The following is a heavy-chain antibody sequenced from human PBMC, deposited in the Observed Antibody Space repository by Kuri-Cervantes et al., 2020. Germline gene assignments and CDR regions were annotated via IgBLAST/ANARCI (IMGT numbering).Heavy chain of an antibody. J-gene: IGHJ6*02. D-gene: IGHD6-13*01. CDR1: GFTFDDYA. Sequence: LSLTCAASGFTFDDYAMHWVRQAPGKGLEWVSGISWNSGSIGYADSVKGRFTISRDNAKNSLYLQMNSLRAEDTAVYYCARDFTSRIGYSSSWYDYYYYYGMDVWGQGTTGTVSS. CDR3: ARDFTSRIGYSSSWYDYYYYYGMDV. V-gene: IGHV3-9*01. CDR2: ISWNSGSI.